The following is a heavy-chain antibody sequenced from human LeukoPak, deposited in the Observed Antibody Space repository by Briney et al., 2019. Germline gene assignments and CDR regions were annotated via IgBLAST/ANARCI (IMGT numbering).Heavy chain of an antibody. V-gene: IGHV3-48*04. Sequence: GGSLRLSCAASGFTFSSYSLNWVRQAPGKGPEWISYISSSSGSLNYVDSVKGRFTISRDNAKNSLYLQMNSLRAEDTAVYYCARVRGGWYDDYWGQGTLVTVSS. J-gene: IGHJ4*02. CDR1: GFTFSSYS. D-gene: IGHD6-19*01. CDR2: ISSSSGSL. CDR3: ARVRGGWYDDY.